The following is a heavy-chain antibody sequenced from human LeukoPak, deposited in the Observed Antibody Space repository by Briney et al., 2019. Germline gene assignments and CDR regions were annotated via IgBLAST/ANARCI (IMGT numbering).Heavy chain of an antibody. CDR1: GFTLSNYR. V-gene: IGHV3-48*01. J-gene: IGHJ4*02. CDR3: ARDRPDWAIDY. CDR2: ISIGSRAI. Sequence: GGSLRLSCAASGFTLSNYRINWVRQAPGKGLEWVSYISIGSRAIYYADSVKGRFTIFRDNAKNSVYLQMSSLRAEDTAVYYCARDRPDWAIDYWGQGTLVTVSS. D-gene: IGHD3-9*01.